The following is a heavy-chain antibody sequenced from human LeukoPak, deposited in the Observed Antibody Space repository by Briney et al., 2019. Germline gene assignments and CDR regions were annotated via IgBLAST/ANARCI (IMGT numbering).Heavy chain of an antibody. V-gene: IGHV3-23*01. J-gene: IGHJ5*02. CDR1: GFTFSSYA. CDR2: ISGSGGST. CDR3: ASQSYARFDP. Sequence: GGSLRLSCAASGFTFSSYAMSWVRQAPGKGLEWVSAISGSGGSTYYADSVKGRFTISRDNARNSLFLQMNSLRVEDTAVYYCASQSYARFDPWGQGTLVTVSS. D-gene: IGHD3-16*01.